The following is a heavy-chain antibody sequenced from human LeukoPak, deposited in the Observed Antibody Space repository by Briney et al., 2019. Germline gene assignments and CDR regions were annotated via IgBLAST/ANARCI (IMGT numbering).Heavy chain of an antibody. Sequence: SGGSLRLSCAASGFTFSSYAMSWVRQAPGKGLEWVSAISGSGGSTYYADSVKGRFTISRDNSKNTLYLQMNSLRAEDTAVYYCAKDIMVRGVTFFDYWGQGTLVTVSS. J-gene: IGHJ4*02. CDR1: GFTFSSYA. CDR3: AKDIMVRGVTFFDY. CDR2: ISGSGGST. D-gene: IGHD3-10*01. V-gene: IGHV3-23*01.